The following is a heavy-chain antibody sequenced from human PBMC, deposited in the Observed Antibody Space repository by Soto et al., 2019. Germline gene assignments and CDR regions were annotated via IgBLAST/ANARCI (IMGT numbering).Heavy chain of an antibody. CDR2: INPNSGGT. CDR3: ARGSSRSGSPHPEFDY. J-gene: IGHJ4*02. Sequence: GGSVNVSFLASGYTFTGYYMHWVRPAPGKGIEWMGGINPNSGGTNYAQKFQGWVTMTRDTSISTAYMELSRLRSDDTAVYYGARGSSRSGSPHPEFDYWGQGTLVTVSS. CDR1: GYTFTGYY. V-gene: IGHV1-2*04. D-gene: IGHD1-26*01.